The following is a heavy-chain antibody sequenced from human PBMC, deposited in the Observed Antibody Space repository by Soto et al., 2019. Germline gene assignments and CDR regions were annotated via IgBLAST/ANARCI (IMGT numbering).Heavy chain of an antibody. J-gene: IGHJ4*02. V-gene: IGHV4-59*08. CDR2: IHYSVST. D-gene: IGHD3-10*01. CDR1: GGSISSYY. Sequence: QVQLQESGPGLVKPSETLSLTCTVSGGSISSYYWSWIRQPPGKGLEWIGYIHYSVSTHYNPSLMSRVGISIDTSKTQFSLTLGSVTAADTAVYYCARHRFGLDCWGQGTLVTVSS. CDR3: ARHRFGLDC.